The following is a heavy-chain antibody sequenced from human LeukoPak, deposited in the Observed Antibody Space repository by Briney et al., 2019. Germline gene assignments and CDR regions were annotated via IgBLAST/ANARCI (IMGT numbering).Heavy chain of an antibody. Sequence: SETLSLTCTVSGGSISSSSYYWGWIRQPPGKGLEWIGSIYYSGSTYYNPSLKSRVTISVDTSKNQFSLKLSSVTAADTAVYYCASQRGSTSCYAGLCAAYEYFDLWGRGTLVTVSS. D-gene: IGHD2-2*01. J-gene: IGHJ2*01. CDR3: ASQRGSTSCYAGLCAAYEYFDL. V-gene: IGHV4-39*01. CDR2: IYYSGST. CDR1: GGSISSSSYY.